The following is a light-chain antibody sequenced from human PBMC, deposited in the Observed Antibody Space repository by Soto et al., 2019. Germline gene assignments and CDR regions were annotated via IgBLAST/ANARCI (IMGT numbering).Light chain of an antibody. CDR2: YTS. V-gene: IGKV3-11*01. J-gene: IGKJ4*01. Sequence: EIVLTQSPATLSSSPGETATLSCRASQYVGTRLAWYQHKPGQAPRLLIYYTSNRATGIPARFSGSGSGTEFTLTIRSLEPEDSAVYYCHQRSSWPLTFGGGTKVDIK. CDR3: HQRSSWPLT. CDR1: QYVGTR.